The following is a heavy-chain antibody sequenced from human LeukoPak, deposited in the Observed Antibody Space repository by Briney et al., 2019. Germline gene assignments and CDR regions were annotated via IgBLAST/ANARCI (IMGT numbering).Heavy chain of an antibody. Sequence: SETLSLTCTVSGGSISSYYWSWIRQPPGKGLEWIGSIYYSGSTYYNPSLKSRVTISVDTSKNQFSLKLSSVTAADTAVYYCASLPVGYAFDIWGQGTMVTVSS. CDR2: IYYSGST. CDR1: GGSISSYY. J-gene: IGHJ3*02. D-gene: IGHD2-15*01. V-gene: IGHV4-59*05. CDR3: ASLPVGYAFDI.